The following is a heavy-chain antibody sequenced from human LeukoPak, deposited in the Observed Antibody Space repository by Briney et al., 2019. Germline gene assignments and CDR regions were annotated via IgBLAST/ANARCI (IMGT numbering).Heavy chain of an antibody. CDR1: GGSISSYY. CDR2: IYYSGST. V-gene: IGHV4-59*01. D-gene: IGHD3-22*01. CDR3: ARSDSSGYYGNPMDV. J-gene: IGHJ6*02. Sequence: SETLSLTCTVSGGSISSYYWSWIRQPPGKGLEWIGYIYYSGSTNYNPSLKSRVTISVDTSKNQFPLKLSSVTAADTAVYYCARSDSSGYYGNPMDVWGQGTTVTVSS.